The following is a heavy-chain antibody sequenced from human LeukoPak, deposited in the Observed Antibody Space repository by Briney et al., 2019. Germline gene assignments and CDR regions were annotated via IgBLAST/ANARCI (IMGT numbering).Heavy chain of an antibody. J-gene: IGHJ4*02. V-gene: IGHV3-23*01. Sequence: GGSLRLSCAASGFTFSSYAMSWVRQAPGKGLEWVSAISASGGSTNNADSVKGRFTISRDNSKNTLYLQMNSLRAEDTAVYYCASRTMTTVTTFDYWGQGTLVTVSS. CDR3: ASRTMTTVTTFDY. D-gene: IGHD4-17*01. CDR1: GFTFSSYA. CDR2: ISASGGST.